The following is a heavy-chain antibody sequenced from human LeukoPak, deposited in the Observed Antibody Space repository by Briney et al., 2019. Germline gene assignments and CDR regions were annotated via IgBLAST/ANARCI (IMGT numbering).Heavy chain of an antibody. CDR3: ATYSGILTALPDAFDI. Sequence: GASVKVSCKASGYTFTSYDINWVRQATGQGLEWMGWMNPNSGNTGYAQKFQGRVTITRNTSISTAYMELSSLRSEDTAVYYCATYSGILTALPDAFDIWGQGTMVTVSS. J-gene: IGHJ3*02. CDR1: GYTFTSYD. CDR2: MNPNSGNT. V-gene: IGHV1-8*03. D-gene: IGHD3-9*01.